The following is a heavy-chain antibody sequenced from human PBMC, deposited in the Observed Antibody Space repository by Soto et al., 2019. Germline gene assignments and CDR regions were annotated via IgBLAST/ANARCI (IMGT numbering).Heavy chain of an antibody. CDR3: AKHPLNIVLVVAATSGAFDI. D-gene: IGHD2-15*01. CDR1: GFTFSSYA. J-gene: IGHJ3*02. Sequence: EVQLLESGGGLVQPGGSLRLSCAASGFTFSSYAMSWVRQAPGKGLEWASAISGPGGSTYYANSVKGRFTISRDNSTNTLYLQMNSLRAEDTAVYYCAKHPLNIVLVVAATSGAFDIWGQGTMVTVSS. CDR2: ISGPGGST. V-gene: IGHV3-23*01.